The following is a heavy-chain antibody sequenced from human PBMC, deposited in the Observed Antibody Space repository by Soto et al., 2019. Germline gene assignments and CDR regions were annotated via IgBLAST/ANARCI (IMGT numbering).Heavy chain of an antibody. J-gene: IGHJ5*02. CDR3: ARGLFGDEDGIYSSPDNWFDP. CDR1: GGSINIGSHS. D-gene: IGHD2-15*01. CDR2: VYYSGTT. V-gene: IGHV4-30-2*06. Sequence: PSETLSLTCSVSGGSINIGSHSWNWIRQSAGKGLEWIGFVYYSGTTYSNPALNSRVTISVYRAKSQFSLQLRSATGADTAGYSCARGLFGDEDGIYSSPDNWFDPWSQGTLVTVSS.